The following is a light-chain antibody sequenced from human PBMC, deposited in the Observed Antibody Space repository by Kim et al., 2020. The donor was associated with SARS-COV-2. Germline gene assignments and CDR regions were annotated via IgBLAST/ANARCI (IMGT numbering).Light chain of an antibody. Sequence: SYELTQPPSVSVSPGQTASITCSGDELGHKITSWYKQKPGQSPVLVMYQDSKRPSGIPERFSGSNSGNTATLTISGTQAMDEADYYCQAWDSSTAVVFGGGTQLTVL. CDR3: QAWDSSTAVV. V-gene: IGLV3-1*01. CDR1: ELGHKI. J-gene: IGLJ2*01. CDR2: QDS.